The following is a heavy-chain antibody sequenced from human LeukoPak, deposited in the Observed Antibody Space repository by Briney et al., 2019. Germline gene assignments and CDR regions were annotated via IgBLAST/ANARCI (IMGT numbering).Heavy chain of an antibody. Sequence: SETLSLTCTAGALNVTRGGYYCNWIRQHPGKGLEWIGFTSYSEGTYYNPSLMSRISISVDRSQNQFSLKMRDVTAADPAVYVGHPADWESFDSDCWGQGALVAVSS. CDR3: HPADWESFDSDC. D-gene: IGHD1-26*01. CDR2: TSYSEGT. V-gene: IGHV4-31*03. J-gene: IGHJ4*02. CDR1: ALNVTRGGYY.